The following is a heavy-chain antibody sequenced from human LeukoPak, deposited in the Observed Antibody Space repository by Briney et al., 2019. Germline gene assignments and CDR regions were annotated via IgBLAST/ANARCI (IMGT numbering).Heavy chain of an antibody. V-gene: IGHV3-23*01. CDR2: ISGSGGGT. D-gene: IGHD3-9*01. J-gene: IGHJ4*02. CDR1: GFTFSSYA. Sequence: GGSLRLSCVASGFTFSSYAMSWVRQAPGKGLEWVSAISGSGGGTYYADSVKGRFTISRDNSKNTLYLQMNSLRAEDTAVYYCAKERGYFDWLYFDYWGQGTLVTVSS. CDR3: AKERGYFDWLYFDY.